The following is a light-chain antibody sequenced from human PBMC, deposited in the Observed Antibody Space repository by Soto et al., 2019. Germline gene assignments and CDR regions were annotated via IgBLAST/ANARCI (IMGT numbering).Light chain of an antibody. Sequence: DIPMTQSPSSLSASVGDRVTISCRASQGISNYLAWYQQKPGKVPRLLIYAASTLQSGVPSRFSGSGSGTDFTLTISSLQPEDVATYYCQKYYSALWTFGQGTKVEIK. CDR1: QGISNY. CDR3: QKYYSALWT. V-gene: IGKV1-27*01. CDR2: AAS. J-gene: IGKJ1*01.